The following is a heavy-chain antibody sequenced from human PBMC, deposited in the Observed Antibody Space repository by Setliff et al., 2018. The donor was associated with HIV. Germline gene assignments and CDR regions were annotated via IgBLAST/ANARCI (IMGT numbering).Heavy chain of an antibody. CDR2: ISNDATQT. Sequence: LRLSCSASGFQFTPYVFHWVRQAPGKGLEWVAVISNDATQTYYADSVRGRFTISRDSSKNALYLKFYRPRPDDTAVYYCARAHTIDYWSDSLAFWGQGTLVTVSS. CDR1: GFQFTPYV. V-gene: IGHV3-30*04. J-gene: IGHJ4*02. CDR3: ARAHTIDYWSDSLAF. D-gene: IGHD3-3*01.